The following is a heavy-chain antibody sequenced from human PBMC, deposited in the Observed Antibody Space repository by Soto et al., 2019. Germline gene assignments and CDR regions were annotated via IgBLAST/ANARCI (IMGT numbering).Heavy chain of an antibody. Sequence: ASVKVSCKASGYTFTSYAMHWVRQAPGQRLEWMGWINAGNGNTNYAQKFRGWVTMTRDTSISTAYMELSRLRSDDTAVYYCARDLGITGTTPYYYGMDVWGQGTTVTVSS. J-gene: IGHJ6*02. V-gene: IGHV1-3*01. D-gene: IGHD1-20*01. CDR1: GYTFTSYA. CDR2: INAGNGNT. CDR3: ARDLGITGTTPYYYGMDV.